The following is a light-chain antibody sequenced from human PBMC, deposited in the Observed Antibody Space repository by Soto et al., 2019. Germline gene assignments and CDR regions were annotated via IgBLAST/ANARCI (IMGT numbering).Light chain of an antibody. Sequence: YELTQSPSVSVAPGQTVSITCGGYNIGSKSVHWYQQKPGQAPVLVVYDDSDRRSGIPERLSGSNSGNTATLTITRVEAGDEADYHCLVWDSRSEHYVFGTGTKVTV. CDR2: DDS. V-gene: IGLV3-21*02. CDR1: NIGSKS. CDR3: LVWDSRSEHYV. J-gene: IGLJ1*01.